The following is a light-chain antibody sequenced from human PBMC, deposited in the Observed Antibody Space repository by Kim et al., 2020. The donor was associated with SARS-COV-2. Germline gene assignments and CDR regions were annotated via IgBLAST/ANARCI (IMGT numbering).Light chain of an antibody. CDR3: QQRTNWPLT. CDR1: QSVSSN. J-gene: IGKJ4*01. CDR2: AAS. V-gene: IGKV3-11*01. Sequence: PGERATVSCRASQSVSSNLDWFQQKPGQAPRVLIYAASNRATGIPARFSGSGSGTDFTLTISSLEPEDFAVYYCQQRTNWPLTFGGGTKVDI.